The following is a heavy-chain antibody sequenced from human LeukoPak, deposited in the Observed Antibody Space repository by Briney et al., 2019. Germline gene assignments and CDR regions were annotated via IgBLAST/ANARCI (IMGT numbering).Heavy chain of an antibody. CDR2: IYYGGST. J-gene: IGHJ4*02. Sequence: PSGTLSLTCAVSGGSISSSNWWSWVRQPPGKGLEWIGYIYYGGSTNYNPSLKSRVTISVDTSKNQFSLKLSSVTAADTAVYHCAREAMYSYGNNFDYWGQGTLVTVSS. CDR1: GGSISSSNW. V-gene: IGHV4-4*02. D-gene: IGHD5-18*01. CDR3: AREAMYSYGNNFDY.